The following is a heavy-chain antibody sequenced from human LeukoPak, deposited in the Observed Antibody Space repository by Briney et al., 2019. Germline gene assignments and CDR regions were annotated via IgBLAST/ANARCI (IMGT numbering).Heavy chain of an antibody. CDR1: GGSFSGHY. Sequence: SETLSLTCAVYGGSFSGHYWSWIRQPPGKGLEWIGYIYYSGSTNYNPSLKSRVTISVDTSKNQFSLKLSSVTAADTAVYYCASTDGSSSPFGYWGQGTLVTVSS. D-gene: IGHD6-6*01. J-gene: IGHJ4*02. V-gene: IGHV4-59*11. CDR3: ASTDGSSSPFGY. CDR2: IYYSGST.